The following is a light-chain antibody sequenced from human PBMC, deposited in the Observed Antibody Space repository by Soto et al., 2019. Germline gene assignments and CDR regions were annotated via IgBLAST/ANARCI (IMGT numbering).Light chain of an antibody. Sequence: DIPMTQSPSSLSASVGDRVTITCRASQGISNYLAWYQQKPGKVPKLLIYAAPTLQSGIPSRFSGSGSGTAIPITISSLQREGEATYNCQGYNSSSWTIGKGNKVEIK. CDR1: QGISNY. V-gene: IGKV1-27*01. J-gene: IGKJ1*01. CDR2: AAP. CDR3: QGYNSSSWT.